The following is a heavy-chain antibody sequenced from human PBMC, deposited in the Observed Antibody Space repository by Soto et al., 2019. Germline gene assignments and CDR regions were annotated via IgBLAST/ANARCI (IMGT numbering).Heavy chain of an antibody. CDR3: AREEDCSGGSCFPYNWFDP. CDR1: GFTISSYW. CDR2: IKQDGSEK. D-gene: IGHD2-15*01. V-gene: IGHV3-7*01. Sequence: PGGSLRLSCAASGFTISSYWMSWVRQAPGKGLEWVANIKQDGSEKYYVDSVKGRFTISRDNAKNSLYLQMNSLRAEDTAVYYCAREEDCSGGSCFPYNWFDPWGQGTLVTVSS. J-gene: IGHJ5*02.